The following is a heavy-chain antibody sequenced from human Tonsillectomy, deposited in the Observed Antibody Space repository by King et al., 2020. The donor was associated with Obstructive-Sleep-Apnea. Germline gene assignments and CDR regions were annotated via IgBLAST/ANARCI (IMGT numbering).Heavy chain of an antibody. V-gene: IGHV4-39*07. CDR2: IYYSGST. CDR3: VREDYGDFECAY. D-gene: IGHD4-17*01. J-gene: IGHJ4*02. Sequence: LQLQESGPGLVKPSETLSLTCTVSGGSISSSDYYWGWIRQPPGKGLEWIGSIYYSGSTYYNPPLKSRVTISLDTSTNHFSLRLSSVTAADTAVYYCVREDYGDFECAYWGQGTLVTVSS. CDR1: GGSISSSDYY.